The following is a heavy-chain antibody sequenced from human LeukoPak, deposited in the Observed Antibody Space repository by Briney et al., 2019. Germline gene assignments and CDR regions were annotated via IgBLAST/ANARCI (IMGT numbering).Heavy chain of an antibody. CDR3: TTIGGLGTDDY. CDR2: IKVDGTDK. J-gene: IGHJ4*02. D-gene: IGHD7-27*01. CDR1: GFGFSNYW. Sequence: GGSLRLSCAASGFGFSNYWMSWVRQAPGKGLEWVAYIKVDGTDKYYLDSVEGRFTISRDNAENSLYLQMNRLRAEDTAVYYCTTIGGLGTDDYWGQGTLVTVSS. V-gene: IGHV3-7*01.